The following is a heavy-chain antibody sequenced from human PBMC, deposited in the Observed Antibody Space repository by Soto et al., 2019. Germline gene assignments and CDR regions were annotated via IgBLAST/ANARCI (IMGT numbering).Heavy chain of an antibody. V-gene: IGHV3-11*01. CDR3: ARGRYALDY. Sequence: QVQLVESGGGLVKPGGSLRLSCVASGFTLSDYYMSWIRQAQGKGPEWVSHISGSGNTIDYADSVKGRFTISRDNAKNSLHLQMNSLRNDDTAVFYCARGRYALDYWGQGTRVTVSS. D-gene: IGHD3-16*01. CDR1: GFTLSDYY. J-gene: IGHJ4*02. CDR2: ISGSGNTI.